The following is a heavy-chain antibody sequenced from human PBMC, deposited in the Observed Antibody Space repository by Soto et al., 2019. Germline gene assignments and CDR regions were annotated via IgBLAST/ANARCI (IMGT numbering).Heavy chain of an antibody. J-gene: IGHJ6*03. D-gene: IGHD3-10*01. V-gene: IGHV4-34*01. Sequence: QVQLQQWGAGLLKPSETLSLTCAVYGGSFSGYQWSWIRQTPGKGLEWIGEINDSGNINYNPSLKSRVSIFVDTAKKQISLKLSSVTAADTAVCYSARGVILWFGELSRRGGYYYCMDVWGKGTTVTVSS. CDR3: ARGVILWFGELSRRGGYYYCMDV. CDR1: GGSFSGYQ. CDR2: INDSGNI.